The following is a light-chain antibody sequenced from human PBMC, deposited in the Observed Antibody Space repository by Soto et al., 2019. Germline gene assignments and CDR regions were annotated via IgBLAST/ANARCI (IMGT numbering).Light chain of an antibody. V-gene: IGKV3-20*01. J-gene: IGKJ1*01. CDR3: QQYGNSRGT. CDR2: GAS. CDR1: QSVSTSY. Sequence: DIVLTQSPGTLSLSPGDRATLSCRASQSVSTSYLAWYQQKPGQAPRLLIYGASSRATGIPDRFSGSGSGTDFTLTIRGLEHEDFPVYYCQQYGNSRGTFGQGTKVEIK.